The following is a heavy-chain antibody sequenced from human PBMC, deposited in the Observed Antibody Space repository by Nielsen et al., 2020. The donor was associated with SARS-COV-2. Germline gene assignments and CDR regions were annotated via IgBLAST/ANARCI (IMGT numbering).Heavy chain of an antibody. CDR3: AKGRDIVVVVAANYFDY. V-gene: IGHV3-30-3*01. CDR2: ISYDGSNK. D-gene: IGHD2-15*01. Sequence: GGSLRLSCAASGFTFSSYAVHWVRQAPGKGLEWVAVISYDGSNKYYADSVKGRFTISRDNSKNTLYLQMNSLRAEDTAVYYCAKGRDIVVVVAANYFDYWGQGTLVTVSS. CDR1: GFTFSSYA. J-gene: IGHJ4*02.